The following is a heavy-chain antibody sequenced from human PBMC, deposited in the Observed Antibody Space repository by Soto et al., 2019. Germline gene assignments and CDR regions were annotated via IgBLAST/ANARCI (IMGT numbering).Heavy chain of an antibody. D-gene: IGHD3-22*01. Sequence: VASVKVSCKAAGYTFSNYGVSWVRQAPGQGLEWMGWISAYNGDTKYAQKLQGRVSMTTDTSTNIAYLDLRSLKSDDTAVHLCARLKGRFDSSAYYYELPDYWGQGTLVTVSS. CDR3: ARLKGRFDSSAYYYELPDY. V-gene: IGHV1-18*01. J-gene: IGHJ4*02. CDR1: GYTFSNYG. CDR2: ISAYNGDT.